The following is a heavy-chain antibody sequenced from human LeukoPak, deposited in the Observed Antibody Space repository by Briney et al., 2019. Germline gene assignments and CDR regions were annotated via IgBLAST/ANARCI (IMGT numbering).Heavy chain of an antibody. CDR1: RFTFSSYE. V-gene: IGHV3-48*03. CDR3: ARGGYCSGTTCYSLNAFDI. Sequence: GGSLRRSCAASRFTFSSYEMNWVRQAPGKGLEWVSYITSSGGSTIYYADSVKGRFTISRDNAKNSLYLQMNSLRAEDTAVYYCARGGYCSGTTCYSLNAFDIWGQGTMVTVSS. J-gene: IGHJ3*02. D-gene: IGHD2-2*03. CDR2: ITSSGGSTI.